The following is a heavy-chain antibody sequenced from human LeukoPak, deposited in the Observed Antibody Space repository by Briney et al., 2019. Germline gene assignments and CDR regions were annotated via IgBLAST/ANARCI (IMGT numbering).Heavy chain of an antibody. CDR3: ATGNWNDFDY. Sequence: GESLKISCAASGFTFSDYYMSWIRQAPGKGLEWVSYISSSGSTIYYADSVKGRFTISRDNAKNSLYLQMNSLRAEDTAVYYCATGNWNDFDYWGQGTLVTVSS. CDR2: ISSSGSTI. J-gene: IGHJ4*02. V-gene: IGHV3-11*04. D-gene: IGHD1-1*01. CDR1: GFTFSDYY.